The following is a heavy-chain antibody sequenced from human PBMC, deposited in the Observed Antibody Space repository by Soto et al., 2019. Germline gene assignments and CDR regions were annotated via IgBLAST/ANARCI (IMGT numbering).Heavy chain of an antibody. J-gene: IGHJ4*02. CDR2: INPSGGST. CDR1: GYTFTSYY. Sequence: ASVKVCCKASGYTFTSYYMHWVRQAPGQGLEWMGIINPSGGSTSYAQKFQGRVTMTRDTSTSTVYMELSSLRSEDKAVYYCARYGYSYGYGFDYCAQRTMVTVSS. D-gene: IGHD5-18*01. CDR3: ARYGYSYGYGFDY. V-gene: IGHV1-46*01.